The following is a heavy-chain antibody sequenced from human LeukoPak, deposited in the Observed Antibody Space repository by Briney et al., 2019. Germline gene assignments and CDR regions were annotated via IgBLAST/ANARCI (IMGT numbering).Heavy chain of an antibody. CDR1: GFTFSSYW. Sequence: PGGSLRLSCAASGFTFSSYWMHWVRQAPGKGLVWVSRISNDGTTTTYADSVKGRFTISRDNAKNTLYLQIDSPAVYDTAIYYCAKMTALAYWGQGTLVTVSS. J-gene: IGHJ4*02. V-gene: IGHV3-74*01. CDR3: AKMTALAY. D-gene: IGHD5-18*01. CDR2: ISNDGTTT.